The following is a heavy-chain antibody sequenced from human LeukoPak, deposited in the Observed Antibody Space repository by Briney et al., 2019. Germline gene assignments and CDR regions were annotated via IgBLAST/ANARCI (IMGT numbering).Heavy chain of an antibody. J-gene: IGHJ4*02. V-gene: IGHV1-2*06. CDR3: ARGGYSSSWYYFDY. Sequence: ASAKVSCKASGYTFTGYYMHWVRQAPGQGLEWMGRINPNSGGTNYAQKFQGRVTMTRDTSISTAYMELSRLRSDDTAVYYCARGGYSSSWYYFDYWGQGTLVTVSS. CDR1: GYTFTGYY. D-gene: IGHD6-13*01. CDR2: INPNSGGT.